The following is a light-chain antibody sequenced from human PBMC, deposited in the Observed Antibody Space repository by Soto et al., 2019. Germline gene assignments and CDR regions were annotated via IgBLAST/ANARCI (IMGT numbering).Light chain of an antibody. CDR1: QSISSW. J-gene: IGKJ1*01. V-gene: IGKV1-5*03. CDR3: QQYNSYSRT. Sequence: DIQMTQSPSILSASVGDRVTITCRASQSISSWVAWYQQKPGKAPKVLIYKASSLESGVPSRFSRSGSGTEFTLTISSLQPDDFATYYCQQYNSYSRTFGQGTKVEIK. CDR2: KAS.